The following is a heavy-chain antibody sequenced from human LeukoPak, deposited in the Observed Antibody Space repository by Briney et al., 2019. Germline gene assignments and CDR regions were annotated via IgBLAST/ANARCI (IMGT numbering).Heavy chain of an antibody. V-gene: IGHV3-33*01. CDR3: AIIPGYSSGINDY. CDR1: GFTFSSYG. J-gene: IGHJ4*02. D-gene: IGHD6-19*01. CDR2: IWYDGSNK. Sequence: PGGSLRLSCAASGFTFSSYGMHWVRQAPGKGLEWVAVIWYDGSNKYYADSVKGRFTISRDNSKNTLYLQMNSLRAEDTAVYYCAIIPGYSSGINDYWGQGTLVTVSS.